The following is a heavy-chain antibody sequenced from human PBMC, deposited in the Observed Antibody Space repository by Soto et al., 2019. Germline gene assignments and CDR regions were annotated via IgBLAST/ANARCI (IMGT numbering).Heavy chain of an antibody. Sequence: SETLSLTCTVSGGSISIYYWSWIRQPPGKGLEWIGYIYYSGSTNYNPSLKSRVTISVDTSKNQFSLKLSSVTAADTAVYYCARERPDGSRLDPWGQGTLVTVSS. J-gene: IGHJ5*02. V-gene: IGHV4-59*01. CDR2: IYYSGST. D-gene: IGHD6-13*01. CDR3: ARERPDGSRLDP. CDR1: GGSISIYY.